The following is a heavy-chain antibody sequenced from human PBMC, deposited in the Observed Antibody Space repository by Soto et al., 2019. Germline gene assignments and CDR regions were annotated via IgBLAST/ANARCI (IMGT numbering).Heavy chain of an antibody. D-gene: IGHD3-10*01. Sequence: QVQLQESGPGLVKPSETLSLTCTVSGGSVSSGSYYWSWIRQPPGKGLEWIGYIYYSGSTNYNPSLKSRVTISVDTSKNQFSLKLISVTAADTAVYYCARDRRGGGYYCSGANWFDPWGQGTLVTVSS. CDR3: ARDRRGGGYYCSGANWFDP. J-gene: IGHJ5*02. CDR2: IYYSGST. V-gene: IGHV4-61*01. CDR1: GGSVSSGSYY.